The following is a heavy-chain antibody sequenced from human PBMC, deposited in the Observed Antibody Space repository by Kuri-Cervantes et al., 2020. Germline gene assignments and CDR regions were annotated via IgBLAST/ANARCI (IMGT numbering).Heavy chain of an antibody. D-gene: IGHD2-2*01. V-gene: IGHV4-4*02. CDR2: INHSGST. CDR1: GGSISSSNW. Sequence: GSLRLSCAVSGGSISSSNWWSWVRQPPGKGLEWIGEINHSGSTNYNPSLKSRVTISVDTSKKQFSLKLSSVTAADTAVYYCARGTHCSSSTNCQPPYNWFDPWGQGTLVTVSS. J-gene: IGHJ5*02. CDR3: ARGTHCSSSTNCQPPYNWFDP.